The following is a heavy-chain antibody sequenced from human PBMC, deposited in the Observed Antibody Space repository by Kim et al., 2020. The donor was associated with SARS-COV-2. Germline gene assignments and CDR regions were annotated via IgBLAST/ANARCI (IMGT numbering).Heavy chain of an antibody. J-gene: IGHJ3*02. D-gene: IGHD3-22*01. CDR1: GGSISSSSYY. V-gene: IGHV4-39*01. CDR2: IYYSGST. Sequence: SETLSLTCTVSGGSISSSSYYWGWIRQPPGKGLEWIGSIYYSGSTYYNPSLKSRVTISVDTSKNQFSLKLSSVTAADTAVYYCARRQYYDSGHEAFDIWGQGTMVTVSS. CDR3: ARRQYYDSGHEAFDI.